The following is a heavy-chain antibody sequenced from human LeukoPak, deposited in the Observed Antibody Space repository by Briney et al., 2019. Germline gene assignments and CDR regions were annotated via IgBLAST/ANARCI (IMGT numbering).Heavy chain of an antibody. Sequence: ASVKVSCKASGYTFTSYGISWVRQAPGQGLEWMGWISAYNGNTNYAQKLQGRVTMTTDTATSTAYMELRSLRSDDTAVYYCARAIKNLAYCGGDCWDGAFDIWGQGTMVTVSS. D-gene: IGHD2-21*02. CDR2: ISAYNGNT. CDR3: ARAIKNLAYCGGDCWDGAFDI. CDR1: GYTFTSYG. J-gene: IGHJ3*02. V-gene: IGHV1-18*01.